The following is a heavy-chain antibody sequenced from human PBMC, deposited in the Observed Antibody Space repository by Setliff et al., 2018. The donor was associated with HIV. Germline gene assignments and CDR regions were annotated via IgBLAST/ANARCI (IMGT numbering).Heavy chain of an antibody. CDR2: IWTSGST. Sequence: PSETLSLTCTVSGGSISSGSYYWSWFRQPAGKGLEWIGRIWTSGSTNYNPSLKSRVTISVDTSKNQFSLKLSSVTAADTAVYYSARGTGSYGSDYWGQGTLVTVSS. CDR3: ARGTGSYGSDY. V-gene: IGHV4-61*02. D-gene: IGHD5-18*01. J-gene: IGHJ4*02. CDR1: GGSISSGSYY.